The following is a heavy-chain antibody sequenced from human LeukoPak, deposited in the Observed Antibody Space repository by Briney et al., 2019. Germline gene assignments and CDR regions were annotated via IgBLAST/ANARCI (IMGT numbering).Heavy chain of an antibody. V-gene: IGHV3-48*03. CDR3: ARDVGYFGSGSYPDYFDY. J-gene: IGHJ4*02. Sequence: GGPLRLSCAASGSTFSNYEMNWVRQAPGKGLDWVSYIGSRGATIYYADSVKGRFTISRDNAKNSLYLQMNSLRAEDTAVYYCARDVGYFGSGSYPDYFDYWGQGILVTVSS. CDR1: GSTFSNYE. CDR2: IGSRGATI. D-gene: IGHD3-10*01.